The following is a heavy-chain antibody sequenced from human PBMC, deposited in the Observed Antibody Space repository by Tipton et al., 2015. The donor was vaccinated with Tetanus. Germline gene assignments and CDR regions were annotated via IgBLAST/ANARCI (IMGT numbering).Heavy chain of an antibody. CDR3: ARHESLVGGSYDY. CDR2: LYFSGRT. Sequence: TLSLTCTVSGGSISSGNYYWGWIRQPPGKGLEWIGSLYFSGRTYYSPPLKSRVTISVHTSNTQFSLKLTSVTAADSAVYYCARHESLVGGSYDYWGQGTLVTVSS. V-gene: IGHV4-39*01. CDR1: GGSISSGNYY. J-gene: IGHJ4*02. D-gene: IGHD3-10*01.